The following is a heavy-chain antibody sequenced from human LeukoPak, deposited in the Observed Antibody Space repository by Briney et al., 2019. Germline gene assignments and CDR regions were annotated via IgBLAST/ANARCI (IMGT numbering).Heavy chain of an antibody. V-gene: IGHV4-59*08. CDR1: GGSISSYY. J-gene: IGHJ4*02. Sequence: PSETLSLTCTVSGGSISSYYWSWIRQPPGQGLEWIGYIFYSGSTNYNPSLESRVTISVDTSKSQFSPRLTSVTAAGTAVYYCARHSSLGHFDFWGQGTLVTVSS. CDR3: ARHSSLGHFDF. CDR2: IFYSGST.